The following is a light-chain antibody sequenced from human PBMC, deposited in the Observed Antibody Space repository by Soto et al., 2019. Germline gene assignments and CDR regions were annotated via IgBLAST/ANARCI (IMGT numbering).Light chain of an antibody. CDR2: DAS. J-gene: IGKJ4*01. CDR3: QQRSSWRT. CDR1: QNVNGQ. V-gene: IGKV3-11*01. Sequence: EIVLTQSPATLSLSPGERATLSCRASQNVNGQIAWYQQKPGQAPRLLISDASNRATGIPARFSGSGSGTDFTLTISSLEPEDFAVYYCQQRSSWRTFGGGTKLEIK.